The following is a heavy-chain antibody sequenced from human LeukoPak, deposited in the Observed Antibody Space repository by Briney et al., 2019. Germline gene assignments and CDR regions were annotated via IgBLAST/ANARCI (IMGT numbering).Heavy chain of an antibody. Sequence: GGSLRLSFVESTFLFSNYGMHWVRRAPGKGLEWVAIIWYDGSNKFYADSVKGRFTISRDNSKNTLYLQMNSLRAEDTAVYYCARGDSVPDYWGQGTLVTVSS. CDR3: ARGDSVPDY. D-gene: IGHD2-15*01. CDR2: IWYDGSNK. V-gene: IGHV3-33*01. CDR1: TFLFSNYG. J-gene: IGHJ4*02.